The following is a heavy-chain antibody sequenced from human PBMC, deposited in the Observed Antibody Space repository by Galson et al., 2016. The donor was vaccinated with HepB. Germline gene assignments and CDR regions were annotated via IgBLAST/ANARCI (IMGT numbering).Heavy chain of an antibody. CDR3: AKEDGGSGSYLEY. CDR1: GFIFSSYG. V-gene: IGHV3-30*18. D-gene: IGHD3-10*01. Sequence: SLRLSCAASGFIFSSYGMHWVRQAPGKGLEWVSVISKDGRIKNYAESEKGRFTISRDNSKNTLYLQMNNLRVEDTAVYYCAKEDGGSGSYLEYWGQGTLVTVSS. J-gene: IGHJ4*02. CDR2: ISKDGRIK.